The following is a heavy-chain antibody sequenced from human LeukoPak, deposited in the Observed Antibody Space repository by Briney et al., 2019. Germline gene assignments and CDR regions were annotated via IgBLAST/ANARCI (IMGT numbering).Heavy chain of an antibody. CDR2: IKQDGSEK. J-gene: IGHJ4*02. CDR1: GFTLSSYW. CDR3: ARCQPGAFDY. V-gene: IGHV3-7*03. D-gene: IGHD1-26*01. Sequence: PGGCLRLSCAASGFTLSSYWMSWVRQAPGKGLEWVANIKQDGSEKNYMDPVKGRFTISRDNAKNSLYLQMDSLRAEDTAVYFCARCQPGAFDYWGQGTLVTVSS.